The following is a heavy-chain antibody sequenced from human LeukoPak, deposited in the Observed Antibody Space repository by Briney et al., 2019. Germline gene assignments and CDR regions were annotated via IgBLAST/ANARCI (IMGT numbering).Heavy chain of an antibody. J-gene: IGHJ5*02. D-gene: IGHD2-2*01. CDR2: IYHSGST. CDR3: ARVGEIGYCSSTSCYSNWFDP. Sequence: PSGTLSLTCAVSGGSISSSNWWSWVRQPPGKGLEWIGEIYHSGSTNYNPSLKSRVTISVDKSKNQFSLKLSSVTAADTAVYYCARVGEIGYCSSTSCYSNWFDPWGQGTLITVSS. V-gene: IGHV4-4*02. CDR1: GGSISSSNW.